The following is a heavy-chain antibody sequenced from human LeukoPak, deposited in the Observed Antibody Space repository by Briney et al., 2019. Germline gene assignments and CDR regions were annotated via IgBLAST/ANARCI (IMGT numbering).Heavy chain of an antibody. Sequence: GGSLRLSCAASGFTFSSYSMNWVRQAPGKGLEWVSGIGGSGTRTYYADSVKGRFTISRDNSKNTLYLQMNSLRAEDTAVYYCGKLGFTMMGGVWGKGTTVTISS. CDR1: GFTFSSYS. D-gene: IGHD3-22*01. J-gene: IGHJ6*03. CDR3: GKLGFTMMGGV. CDR2: IGGSGTRT. V-gene: IGHV3-23*01.